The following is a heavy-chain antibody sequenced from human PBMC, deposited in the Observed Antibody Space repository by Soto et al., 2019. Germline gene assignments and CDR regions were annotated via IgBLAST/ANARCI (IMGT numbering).Heavy chain of an antibody. J-gene: IGHJ4*02. CDR2: INSDAGRV. V-gene: IGHV3-23*01. D-gene: IGHD6-19*01. CDR3: AKIYSGSDN. CDR1: GFPFSSHA. Sequence: GSLRLSCTGSGFPFSSHAMGWVRQAPGKGLEWVASINSDAGRVYYADSVKGRFTTSRDNSRNTLYLDMNTVTVEDTAVYFCAKIYSGSDNWGPGTMVTVSS.